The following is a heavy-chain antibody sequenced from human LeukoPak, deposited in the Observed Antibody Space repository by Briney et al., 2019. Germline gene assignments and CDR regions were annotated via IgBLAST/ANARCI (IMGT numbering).Heavy chain of an antibody. Sequence: GSLRLSCAASGFTFSSHWMSWVRQAPGKGLEWVANIKQDGSEKYYVDSVKGRFTISRDNAKNSLYLQMHSLRAEDTAVYYCARGVGIAVAQYYFDYWGQGTLVTVSS. CDR3: ARGVGIAVAQYYFDY. CDR2: IKQDGSEK. CDR1: GFTFSSHW. J-gene: IGHJ4*02. D-gene: IGHD6-19*01. V-gene: IGHV3-7*01.